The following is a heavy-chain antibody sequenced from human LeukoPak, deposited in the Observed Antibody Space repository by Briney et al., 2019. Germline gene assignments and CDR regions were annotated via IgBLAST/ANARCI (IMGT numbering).Heavy chain of an antibody. Sequence: SQTLSLTCTVSGGSISSGGYYWSWIRQHPGKGLEWIGYIYYSGSTYYNPSLKSRVTISVDTSKNQFSLKLSSVTAADTAVYYCARVMVWPGYSYGAFDYWGQGTLVTVSS. CDR2: IYYSGST. V-gene: IGHV4-31*03. J-gene: IGHJ4*02. D-gene: IGHD5-18*01. CDR1: GGSISSGGYY. CDR3: ARVMVWPGYSYGAFDY.